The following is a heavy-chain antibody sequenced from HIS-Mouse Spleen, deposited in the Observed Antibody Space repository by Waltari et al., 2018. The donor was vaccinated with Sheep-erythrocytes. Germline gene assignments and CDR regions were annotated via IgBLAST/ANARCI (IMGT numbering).Heavy chain of an antibody. CDR3: ARDEGTYYDFWSGYPPSYYFDY. Sequence: QLQLQESGPGLVKPSETLSLTCTVSGGSISSSSYYWGWIRQPPGKGLEWIGSIYYSVSTYYNPSLKSRVTISVDTSKNQCSLKLSSVTAADTAVYYCARDEGTYYDFWSGYPPSYYFDYWGQGTLVTVSS. J-gene: IGHJ4*02. CDR1: GGSISSSSYY. D-gene: IGHD3-3*01. V-gene: IGHV4-39*07. CDR2: IYYSVST.